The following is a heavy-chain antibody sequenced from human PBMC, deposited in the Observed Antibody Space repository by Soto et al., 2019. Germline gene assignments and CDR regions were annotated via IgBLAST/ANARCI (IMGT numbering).Heavy chain of an antibody. CDR2: IKQDGSEK. CDR3: ARTGAARPFHYYYDGMDV. CDR1: GFTFSSYW. V-gene: IGHV3-7*03. Sequence: GGSLRLSCAASGFTFSSYWMSWVRQAPGKGLEWVANIKQDGSEKYYVDSVKGRFTISRDNAKNSLYLQMNSLRAEDTAVYYCARTGAARPFHYYYDGMDVWGQGTTVTVSS. J-gene: IGHJ6*02. D-gene: IGHD6-6*01.